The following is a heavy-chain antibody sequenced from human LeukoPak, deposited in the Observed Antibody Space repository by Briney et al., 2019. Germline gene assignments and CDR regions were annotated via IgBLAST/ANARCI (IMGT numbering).Heavy chain of an antibody. V-gene: IGHV1-18*01. J-gene: IGHJ3*02. CDR2: ISAYNGNT. CDR3: ARADYYDSGGYLALDAFDI. D-gene: IGHD3-22*01. CDR1: GYTFTSYG. Sequence: ASVKVSCKASGYTFTSYGISWVRQAPGQGLEWMGWISAYNGNTNYAQKLQGRVTMTTDTSTSTAYMELRSLRSDDTAVYYCARADYYDSGGYLALDAFDIWGQGTMVTVSS.